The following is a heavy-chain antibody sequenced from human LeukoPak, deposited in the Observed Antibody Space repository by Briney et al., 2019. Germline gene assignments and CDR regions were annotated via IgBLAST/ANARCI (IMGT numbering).Heavy chain of an antibody. CDR1: VGSISSYY. V-gene: IGHV4-59*01. J-gene: IGHJ3*02. CDR3: ARSGRGYSYGYRAFDI. Sequence: PSETLSLTCTVSVGSISSYYWSWIRQPPRKGLEWIWYIYYSGSTNYNPSLKSRVTISVDTSKNQFSLKLSSVTAADTAVYYCARSGRGYSYGYRAFDIWGQGTMVTVSS. CDR2: IYYSGST. D-gene: IGHD5-18*01.